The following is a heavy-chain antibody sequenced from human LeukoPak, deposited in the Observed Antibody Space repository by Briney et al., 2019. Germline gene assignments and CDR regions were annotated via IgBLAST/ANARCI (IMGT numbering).Heavy chain of an antibody. V-gene: IGHV3-48*03. D-gene: IGHD3-3*01. CDR3: ARDLQTYYDFWSGFDY. CDR2: ISSSGSTI. J-gene: IGHJ4*02. Sequence: GGSLRLSCAASGFTFSSYEMNWVRQAPGKGLEWVSYISSSGSTIYYADSVKGRFTTSRDNAKNSLYLQMDSLRAEDTAVYYCARDLQTYYDFWSGFDYWGQGTLVTVSS. CDR1: GFTFSSYE.